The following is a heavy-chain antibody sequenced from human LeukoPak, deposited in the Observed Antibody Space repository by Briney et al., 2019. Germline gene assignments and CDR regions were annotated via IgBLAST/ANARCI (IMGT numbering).Heavy chain of an antibody. Sequence: PSETLSLTCNVSGDSINSHYWSWIRQPPGKGLEWMGYIYYSGSTTYNPSLQSRVTISVDTSKNKISLKLRSVTAADTAVYYCARSHHRHGYYHYYYMDVWGKGTTVTVSS. V-gene: IGHV4-59*11. J-gene: IGHJ6*03. CDR1: GDSINSHY. CDR3: ARSHHRHGYYHYYYMDV. CDR2: IYYSGST.